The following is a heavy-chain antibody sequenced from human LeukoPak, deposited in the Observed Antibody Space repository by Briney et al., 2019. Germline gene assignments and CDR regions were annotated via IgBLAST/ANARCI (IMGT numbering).Heavy chain of an antibody. D-gene: IGHD6-13*01. J-gene: IGHJ4*02. V-gene: IGHV3-20*04. CDR2: INWNGGIT. Sequence: GGSLRLSCAASGFTFDGYGMSWVRQAPGKGLEWVSGINWNGGITGYADSVMGRFTISRDNAKNTLYLQMNSLRAEDTAVYYCARVPNGSSWDDDYWGQGTLVTVSS. CDR1: GFTFDGYG. CDR3: ARVPNGSSWDDDY.